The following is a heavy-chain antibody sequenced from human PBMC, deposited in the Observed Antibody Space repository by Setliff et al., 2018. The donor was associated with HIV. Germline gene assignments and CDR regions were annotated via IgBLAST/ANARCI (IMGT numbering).Heavy chain of an antibody. Sequence: PSETLSLTCAVYGGSFSGDYWSWIRQPPGKGLEWIGEINHSGSTNYNSSLKSRVTISVDTSKNQFSLKLTSVTVADTAVYYCARGRGGSGWYIPSTGHAFDIWGRGTMVTVSS. V-gene: IGHV4-34*01. D-gene: IGHD6-19*01. CDR3: ARGRGGSGWYIPSTGHAFDI. CDR1: GGSFSGDY. CDR2: INHSGST. J-gene: IGHJ3*02.